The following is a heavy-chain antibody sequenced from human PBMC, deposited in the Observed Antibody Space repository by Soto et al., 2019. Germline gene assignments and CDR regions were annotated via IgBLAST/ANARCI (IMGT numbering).Heavy chain of an antibody. Sequence: SETLSLTCAVYGGSFSGYYWSWIRQPPGKGLEWIGEINHSGSTNYNPSLKSRVTISVDTSKNQFSLKLSSVTAADTAVYYCARAPRWNNWSPWSGAFDIWGHGTMATVSS. J-gene: IGHJ3*02. D-gene: IGHD1-20*01. CDR2: INHSGST. CDR1: GGSFSGYY. CDR3: ARAPRWNNWSPWSGAFDI. V-gene: IGHV4-34*01.